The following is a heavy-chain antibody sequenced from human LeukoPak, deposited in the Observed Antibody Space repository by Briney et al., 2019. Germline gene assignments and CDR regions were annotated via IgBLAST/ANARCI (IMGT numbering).Heavy chain of an antibody. CDR1: GGSISSYY. D-gene: IGHD6-13*01. Sequence: PSETLPLTCTVSGGSISSYYWSWIRQPPGKGLEWIGYIYYTVSTNYNPSLKSRVTMSVDTSKNQFSLKVSSVTAADTAVYYCARDMGITAAHYYFDFWGQGTLVTVSS. CDR2: IYYTVST. CDR3: ARDMGITAAHYYFDF. V-gene: IGHV4-59*01. J-gene: IGHJ4*02.